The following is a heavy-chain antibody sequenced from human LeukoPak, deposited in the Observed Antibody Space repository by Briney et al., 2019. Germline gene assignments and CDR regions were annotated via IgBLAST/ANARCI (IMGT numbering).Heavy chain of an antibody. CDR3: ASNRYGGSY. J-gene: IGHJ4*02. CDR2: IKEDGSQK. V-gene: IGHV3-7*01. D-gene: IGHD4/OR15-4a*01. CDR1: GFTFSSYW. Sequence: GGSLRLSCAASGFTFSSYWMSWVRQAPGKGLEWVANIKEDGSQKNYVDSVKGRFTVSRDNVKNSLYLQMNSLRAEDTAVYYCASNRYGGSYWGQGTLVTVSS.